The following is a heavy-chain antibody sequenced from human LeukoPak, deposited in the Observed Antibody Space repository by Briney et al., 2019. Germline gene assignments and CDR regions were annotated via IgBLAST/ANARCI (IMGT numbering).Heavy chain of an antibody. CDR2: IYSGGST. J-gene: IGHJ4*02. CDR3: ARVVSGTYEWRYFDY. Sequence: GGSLRLSCEASGFTVSSNYMTWVRQAPGKGLEWVSVIYSGGSTYYTDSVKGRFTISRDNSKNTLYLQMNSLRAEDTAVYYCARVVSGTYEWRYFDYSGQGTLVTVSS. V-gene: IGHV3-53*01. D-gene: IGHD1-26*01. CDR1: GFTVSSNY.